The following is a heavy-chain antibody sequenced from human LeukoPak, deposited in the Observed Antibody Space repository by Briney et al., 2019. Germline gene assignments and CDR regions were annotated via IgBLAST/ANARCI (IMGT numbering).Heavy chain of an antibody. V-gene: IGHV4-61*01. D-gene: IGHD4-23*01. CDR1: GGSVSSGSYY. CDR2: IHYSGSA. J-gene: IGHJ4*02. Sequence: TSETLSLTCTVSGGSVSSGSYYWSWIRQPPGRGLEWITYIHYSGSAAYNPSLKSRVTISRDMSTNQFSLKMTSVTAADTAVYFCARDMGAPDYGSYSVDYWGQGTLVTVSS. CDR3: ARDMGAPDYGSYSVDY.